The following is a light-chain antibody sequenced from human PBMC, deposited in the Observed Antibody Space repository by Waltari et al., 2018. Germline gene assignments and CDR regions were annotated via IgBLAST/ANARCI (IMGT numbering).Light chain of an antibody. CDR3: QQSYSLPPT. Sequence: FRMTQSPPSLSASIGDRITISCRASQTVSNYLNWFQQKSGKAPKLLIYAASTLQGGVPPRFTGSGAGTDFTLTITSLQPEDFATYYCQQSYSLPPTFGQGTKVEVK. CDR2: AAS. CDR1: QTVSNY. V-gene: IGKV1-39*01. J-gene: IGKJ1*01.